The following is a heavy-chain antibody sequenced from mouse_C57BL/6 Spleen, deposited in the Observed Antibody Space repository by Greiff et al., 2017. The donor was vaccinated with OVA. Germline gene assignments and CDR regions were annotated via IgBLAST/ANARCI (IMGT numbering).Heavy chain of an antibody. Sequence: EVQLQQSGPGLVKPSQSLSLTCSVTGYSITSGYYWNWIRQFPGNQLEWMGYISYDGSNNYNPSLKNRISITRDTSKNQFFLKLNSVTTEDTATYYCARAYYYGSSYVGAMDYWGQGTSVTVSS. CDR1: GYSITSGYY. CDR3: ARAYYYGSSYVGAMDY. V-gene: IGHV3-6*01. D-gene: IGHD1-1*01. CDR2: ISYDGSN. J-gene: IGHJ4*01.